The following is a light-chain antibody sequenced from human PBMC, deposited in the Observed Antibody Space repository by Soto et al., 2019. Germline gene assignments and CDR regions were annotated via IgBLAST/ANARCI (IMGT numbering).Light chain of an antibody. CDR3: QQYYNYWT. CDR2: HTS. V-gene: IGKV3-11*01. Sequence: EIVLTQSPAPLSLSPGERATPFCRASQSVSSYLVWYQQQPGQAPRLLIYHTSYRATGIPDRFSGSGSGTVFTLTISSLQPGDFATYYCQQYYNYWTLGQGTKVDIK. CDR1: QSVSSY. J-gene: IGKJ1*01.